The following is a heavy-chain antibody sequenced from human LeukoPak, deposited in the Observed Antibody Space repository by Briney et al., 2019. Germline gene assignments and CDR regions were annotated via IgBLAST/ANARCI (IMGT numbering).Heavy chain of an antibody. Sequence: GGSLRLSCAASGFSLSSYAMQWVRQAPGKGPEWVSGISEDATNKYHADSVKGRFTISRDNSKNTLHLQMDSLRPEDTAVYYCAKSMRGYAILTGYFDYWGQGTLVTVSS. V-gene: IGHV3-30-3*01. CDR1: GFSLSSYA. D-gene: IGHD3-9*01. CDR2: ISEDATNK. CDR3: AKSMRGYAILTGYFDY. J-gene: IGHJ4*02.